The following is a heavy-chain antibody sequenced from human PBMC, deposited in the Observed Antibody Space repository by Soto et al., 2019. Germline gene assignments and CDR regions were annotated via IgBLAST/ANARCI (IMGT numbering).Heavy chain of an antibody. J-gene: IGHJ4*02. CDR3: APPARACTSPGCAN. CDR2: INQDGSES. V-gene: IGHV3-7*01. Sequence: EVQLVESGGGLVQPGGSLRLSCVVSGLAFSTYWMSWVRQAPGKGLEWVANINQDGSESYYVDSVKGRFTISRDNAKNSLYLQMTSLRPHDTAVYYCAPPARACTSPGCANWGQGPLITVSP. D-gene: IGHD2-2*01. CDR1: GLAFSTYW.